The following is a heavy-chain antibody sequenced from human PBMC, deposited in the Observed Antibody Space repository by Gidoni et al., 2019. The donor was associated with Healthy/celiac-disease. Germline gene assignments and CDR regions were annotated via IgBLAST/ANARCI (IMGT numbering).Heavy chain of an antibody. CDR1: GYTLTELS. Sequence: QVQLVQSGAAVKKPGASVKVFCKVSGYTLTELSMHCVRQAPGKGLEWMGGFDPEDGETNYAQKFQGRVTMTEDTSTDTAYMELSSLRSEDTAVYYCATDRCSSTSCYAYYYYGMDVWGQGTTVTVSS. D-gene: IGHD2-2*01. J-gene: IGHJ6*02. CDR2: FDPEDGET. V-gene: IGHV1-24*01. CDR3: ATDRCSSTSCYAYYYYGMDV.